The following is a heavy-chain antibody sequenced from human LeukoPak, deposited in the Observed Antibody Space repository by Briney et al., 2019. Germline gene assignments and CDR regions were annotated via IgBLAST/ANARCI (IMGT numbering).Heavy chain of an antibody. V-gene: IGHV4-39*01. Sequence: PSETLSLTCTVSAGSISNSNYYWGWIRQPPEKGLEWIGTIYYTGSTFYNPSLKSRVTISVDTPKNQLSLKLTSVTAADTAVYYCARQYYESSGYVDYWGQGYLVTVSS. J-gene: IGHJ4*02. CDR2: IYYTGST. CDR3: ARQYYESSGYVDY. D-gene: IGHD3-22*01. CDR1: AGSISNSNYY.